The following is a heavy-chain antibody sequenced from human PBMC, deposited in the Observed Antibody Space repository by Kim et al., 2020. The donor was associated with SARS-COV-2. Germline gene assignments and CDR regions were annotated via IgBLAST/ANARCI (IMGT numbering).Heavy chain of an antibody. J-gene: IGHJ5*02. D-gene: IGHD3-10*01. V-gene: IGHV4-34*01. Sequence: LKSRVTISVDTSKNQFSLKLSSVAAADTAVYYCARRVTMVRGARPNWFDPWGQGTLVTVSS. CDR3: ARRVTMVRGARPNWFDP.